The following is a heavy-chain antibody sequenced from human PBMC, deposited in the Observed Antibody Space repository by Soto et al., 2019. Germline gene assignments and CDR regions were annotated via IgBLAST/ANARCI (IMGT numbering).Heavy chain of an antibody. CDR3: ARGLGSYYYYGMDV. V-gene: IGHV4-30-4*01. Sequence: PSETLSLTCTVSGGSISSGDYYWSWIRQPPGKGLEWMGYIYYSGSTYYNPSLKSRVTISVDTSKNQFSLKLSSVTAADTAVYYCARGLGSYYYYGMDVWGQGTTVTVSS. J-gene: IGHJ6*02. CDR1: GGSISSGDYY. D-gene: IGHD6-19*01. CDR2: IYYSGST.